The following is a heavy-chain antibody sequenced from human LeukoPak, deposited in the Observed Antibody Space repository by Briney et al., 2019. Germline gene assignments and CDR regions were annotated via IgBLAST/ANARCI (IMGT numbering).Heavy chain of an antibody. CDR2: IKSDGSST. CDR1: GFTFSTYW. J-gene: IGHJ4*02. CDR3: ARDFSGASRIDY. Sequence: GGSLRLSCAASGFTFSTYWMHWVRQAPGKGLVWVSDIKSDGSSTRYADSVKGRFTISRDTSDNTLNLQMSSLRAEDTALYYCARDFSGASRIDYWGQGTLVTVSS. V-gene: IGHV3-74*01. D-gene: IGHD4/OR15-4a*01.